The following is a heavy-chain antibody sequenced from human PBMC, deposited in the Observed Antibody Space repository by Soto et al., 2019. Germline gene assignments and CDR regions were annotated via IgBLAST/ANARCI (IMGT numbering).Heavy chain of an antibody. D-gene: IGHD3-9*01. Sequence: EVQLVESGGDLVQRGRSLRLSCAASGFPFSSYWMHWVRHTPGKGLDWVARISGAGVTTYYADSVTGRFTVSRDNAKNTLSLQISGLRAEDTAVYYCAREYYGLLTGYYTDYWGQGTLVSVSS. V-gene: IGHV3-74*01. CDR2: ISGAGVTT. J-gene: IGHJ4*02. CDR1: GFPFSSYW. CDR3: AREYYGLLTGYYTDY.